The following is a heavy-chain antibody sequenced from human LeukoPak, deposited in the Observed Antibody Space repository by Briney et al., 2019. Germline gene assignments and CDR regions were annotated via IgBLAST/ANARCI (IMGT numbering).Heavy chain of an antibody. CDR2: IRGSSSNI. CDR3: ATDRFGDYGPDY. D-gene: IGHD4-17*01. J-gene: IGHJ4*02. CDR1: GFTFSSYS. V-gene: IGHV3-21*01. Sequence: PGGSLRRSCAASGFTFSSYSMNWVRQAPGKGLEWVSSIRGSSSNIYYEDSVKGRFTISTHNAKNSLYLQMNSLRAEDTAVYYCATDRFGDYGPDYWGQGTLVTVSS.